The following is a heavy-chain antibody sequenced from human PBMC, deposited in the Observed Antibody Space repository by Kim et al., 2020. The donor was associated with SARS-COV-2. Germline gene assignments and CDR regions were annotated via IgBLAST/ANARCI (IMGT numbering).Heavy chain of an antibody. Sequence: RLTISRDNAKNSLYLQMNSLRAEDTAVYYCAREHYDYVWGSYRYTPRDDYWGQGTLVTVSS. D-gene: IGHD3-16*02. V-gene: IGHV3-11*05. CDR3: AREHYDYVWGSYRYTPRDDY. J-gene: IGHJ4*02.